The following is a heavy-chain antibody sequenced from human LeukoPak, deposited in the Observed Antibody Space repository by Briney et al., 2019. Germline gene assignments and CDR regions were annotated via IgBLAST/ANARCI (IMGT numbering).Heavy chain of an antibody. CDR1: GYSFTSYW. J-gene: IGHJ4*02. CDR3: ARIYDYIWGSYPRYFDY. CDR2: IYPGDSDT. V-gene: IGHV5-51*01. Sequence: GESLKISCKGSGYSFTSYWIGWVRQMPGKGLEWMGIIYPGDSDTRYRPSFQGQVTISADKSISTAYLQWSSLKASDTAMYYCARIYDYIWGSYPRYFDYWGQGTLVTVSS. D-gene: IGHD3-16*02.